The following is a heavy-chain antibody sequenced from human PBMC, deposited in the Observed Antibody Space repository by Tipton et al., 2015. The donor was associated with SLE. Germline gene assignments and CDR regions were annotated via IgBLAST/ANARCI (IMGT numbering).Heavy chain of an antibody. CDR1: GYTFTSHN. CDR3: ARGAGMPTNTWFDT. D-gene: IGHD2-2*01. J-gene: IGHJ5*02. V-gene: IGHV1-46*01. Sequence: QVQLVQSGAEVKKPGASVKVSCETSGYTFTSHNIHWVRQAPGQGLEWMGIITPSGGSTRYAQRFQGRVTMTRDTSTRTIYMELSRLTSEDTAVYYCARGAGMPTNTWFDTWGQGTLVTVSS. CDR2: ITPSGGST.